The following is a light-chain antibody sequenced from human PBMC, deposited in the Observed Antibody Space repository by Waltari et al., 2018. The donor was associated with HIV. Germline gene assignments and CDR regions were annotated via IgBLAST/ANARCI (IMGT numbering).Light chain of an antibody. Sequence: SYELTQPPSVSVSPGQTARITCSGDSLPKHYVYWYQQRPGRAPGLVRYKDSERPSAIPERFSGSRSGTTVTLTISGVQADDEADYYCQSADSSGSSWVFGGGTKLTV. CDR3: QSADSSGSSWV. CDR1: SLPKHY. CDR2: KDS. V-gene: IGLV3-25*03. J-gene: IGLJ3*02.